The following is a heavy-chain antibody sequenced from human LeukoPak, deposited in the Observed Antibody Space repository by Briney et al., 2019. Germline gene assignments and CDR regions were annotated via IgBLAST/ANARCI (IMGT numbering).Heavy chain of an antibody. Sequence: ASVKVSCKASGYTFTGYYMHWVRQAPGQGLEWMGWINPNSGGTNYAQKFQGRVNMTRDTSISTVYMEMSRLRSDDTAVYYCARESVPAVAARRGLNYWGQGTLVAVSS. CDR2: INPNSGGT. J-gene: IGHJ4*02. CDR1: GYTFTGYY. V-gene: IGHV1-2*02. D-gene: IGHD6-6*01. CDR3: ARESVPAVAARRGLNY.